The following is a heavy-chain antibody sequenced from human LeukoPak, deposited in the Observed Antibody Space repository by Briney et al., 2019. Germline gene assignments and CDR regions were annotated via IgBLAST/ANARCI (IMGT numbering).Heavy chain of an antibody. D-gene: IGHD3-10*01. CDR2: IYSSGST. V-gene: IGHV4-59*01. Sequence: SETLSLTRNVSGGSIRGYYWSWIRQPPGKGLEWIGYIYSSGSTNYNPSLKSRVTMSVDTSNNQFSLKVSSVTAADTAVYYCARVFDSGSQAYFYYMDVWGKGTTVTISS. J-gene: IGHJ6*03. CDR3: ARVFDSGSQAYFYYMDV. CDR1: GGSIRGYY.